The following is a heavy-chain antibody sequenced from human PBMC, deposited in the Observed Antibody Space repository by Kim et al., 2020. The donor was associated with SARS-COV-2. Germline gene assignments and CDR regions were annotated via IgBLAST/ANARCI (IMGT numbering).Heavy chain of an antibody. CDR1: GGSISSSSYY. D-gene: IGHD2-2*01. Sequence: SETLSLTCTVSGGSISSSSYYWGWIRQPPGKGLEWIGSIYYSGSTYYNPSLKSRVTISVDTSKNQFSLKLSSVTAADTAVYYCAREVPPHCSSTSCSDHFDYWGQGTLVTVSS. V-gene: IGHV4-39*02. CDR3: AREVPPHCSSTSCSDHFDY. CDR2: IYYSGST. J-gene: IGHJ4*02.